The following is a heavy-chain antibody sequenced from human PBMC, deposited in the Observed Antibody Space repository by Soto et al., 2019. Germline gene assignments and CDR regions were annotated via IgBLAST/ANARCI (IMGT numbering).Heavy chain of an antibody. Sequence: PGGSLRLSCAASRFTFSYYAMHWIRQAPGKGLEWMAVILSDGSKQYYAESVKGRFTISRDNSKNTLYLQMNSLRAEDTAVYYCAKDLTSSGWKRYYGMDVWGQGTTVTVSS. CDR3: AKDLTSSGWKRYYGMDV. D-gene: IGHD6-19*01. V-gene: IGHV3-30-3*01. J-gene: IGHJ6*02. CDR1: RFTFSYYA. CDR2: ILSDGSKQ.